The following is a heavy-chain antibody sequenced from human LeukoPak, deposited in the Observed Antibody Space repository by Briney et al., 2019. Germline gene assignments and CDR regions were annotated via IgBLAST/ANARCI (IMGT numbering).Heavy chain of an antibody. CDR1: GFTFSSYA. V-gene: IGHV3-23*01. CDR3: AKDHGGKSSSSWSPPNWLDP. Sequence: GGSLRLSCAASGFTFSSYAMSWVRQAPGKGLEWVSAISGSGGSTYYADSVKGRFTISRDNSKNTLYLQMNSLRAEDTAVYYCAKDHGGKSSSSWSPPNWLDPWGQGTLVTVSS. CDR2: ISGSGGST. J-gene: IGHJ5*02. D-gene: IGHD6-13*01.